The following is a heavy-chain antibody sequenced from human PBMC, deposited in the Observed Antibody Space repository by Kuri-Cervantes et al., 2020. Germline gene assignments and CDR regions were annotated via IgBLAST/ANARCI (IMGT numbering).Heavy chain of an antibody. J-gene: IGHJ6*03. D-gene: IGHD1-7*01. Sequence: ASVKVSCKASGYTFTSYGISWVRQAPGQGLEWMGWISAYNGNTNYAQKLQGRLTMTTDTSTSTAYMELSSLRSEDTAVYYCARAAGITGTTGWSHYYYYYYMDVWGKGTTVTVSS. V-gene: IGHV1-18*01. CDR2: ISAYNGNT. CDR1: GYTFTSYG. CDR3: ARAAGITGTTGWSHYYYYYYMDV.